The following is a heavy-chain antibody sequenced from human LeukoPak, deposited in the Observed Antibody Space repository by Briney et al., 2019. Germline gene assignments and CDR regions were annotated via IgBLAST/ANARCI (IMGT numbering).Heavy chain of an antibody. CDR3: ARASSSRGIDY. CDR2: IYYSGST. D-gene: IGHD6-6*01. V-gene: IGHV4-39*07. Sequence: PSETLSLTCTVSGGSISSSSYHWGWIRQPPGKGLEWIGSIYYSGSTYYNPSLKSRVTISVDTSKNQFSLKLSSVTAADTAVYYCARASSSRGIDYWAREPWSPSPQ. CDR1: GGSISSSSYH. J-gene: IGHJ4*02.